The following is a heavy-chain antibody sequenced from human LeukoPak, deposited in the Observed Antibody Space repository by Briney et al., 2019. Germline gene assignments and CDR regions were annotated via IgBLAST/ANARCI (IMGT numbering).Heavy chain of an antibody. CDR2: ISWDGGST. CDR1: GFTFDDYT. D-gene: IGHD1-20*01. CDR3: ASNPPTGITGITDGGGY. Sequence: PGGSLRLSCAASGFTFDDYTMHWVRQAPGKGLEWVSLISWDGGSTYYADSVKGRFTISRDNSKNSLYLQMNSLRTEDTALYYCASNPPTGITGITDGGGYWSQGTLVTVSS. V-gene: IGHV3-43*01. J-gene: IGHJ4*02.